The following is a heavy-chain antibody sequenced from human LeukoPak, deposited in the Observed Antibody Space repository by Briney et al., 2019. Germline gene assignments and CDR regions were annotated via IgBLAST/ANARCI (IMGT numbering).Heavy chain of an antibody. V-gene: IGHV3-21*04. Sequence: PGRSLRLSCAASGFTFSSYSMNWVRQAPGKGLEWVSSISSSSSYIYYADSVKGRFTISRDNAKNSLYLQMNSLRAEDTAVYYCSKDPRSFVGRPPDSWGQGTLVTVSS. CDR3: SKDPRSFVGRPPDS. J-gene: IGHJ4*02. CDR2: ISSSSSYI. D-gene: IGHD2-15*01. CDR1: GFTFSSYS.